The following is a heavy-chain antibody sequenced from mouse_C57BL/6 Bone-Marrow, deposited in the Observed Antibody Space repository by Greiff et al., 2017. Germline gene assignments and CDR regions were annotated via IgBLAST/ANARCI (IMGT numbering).Heavy chain of an antibody. J-gene: IGHJ4*01. CDR1: GYTFTSYW. V-gene: IGHV1-64*01. CDR2: IHPNSGST. D-gene: IGHD2-3*01. Sequence: QVQLQQPGAELVKPGASVKLSCKASGYTFTSYWMHWVKQRPGQGLEWIGMIHPNSGSTNYKEQFKSKDTLTVDKSSSTAYMQLSSLTSEDSAVYYCARGPFDCYPYYCAMDYWGQGTSVTVSS. CDR3: ARGPFDCYPYYCAMDY.